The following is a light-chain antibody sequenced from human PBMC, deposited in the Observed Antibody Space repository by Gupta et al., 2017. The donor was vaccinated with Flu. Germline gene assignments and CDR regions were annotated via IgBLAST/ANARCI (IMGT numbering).Light chain of an antibody. CDR3: AAWDDSLNGWV. Sequence: QSVLTQPPSASGTPGQRVPISCSGSSSNIGSNTVNWYQQLPGTAPNLLIYSNNQRPSGVPDRFSGSKSGTSASLAISGLQSEDEADYYCAAWDDSLNGWVFGGGTKLTVL. CDR1: SSNIGSNT. V-gene: IGLV1-44*01. J-gene: IGLJ3*02. CDR2: SNN.